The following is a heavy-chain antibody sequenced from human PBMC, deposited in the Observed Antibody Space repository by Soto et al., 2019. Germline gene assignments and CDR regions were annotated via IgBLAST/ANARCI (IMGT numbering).Heavy chain of an antibody. J-gene: IGHJ3*02. CDR2: INSDGSST. CDR3: ARDSIRSYCSGGSGYSPPDAFDI. CDR1: GFTFSSYW. Sequence: EVQLVESGGGLVQPGGSLRLSCAASGFTFSSYWMHWVRQAPGKGLVWVSRINSDGSSTSYADSVKGRFTISRDNAKNTLYLQMNRLGAEDTAVYYCARDSIRSYCSGGSGYSPPDAFDIWGQGTMVTVSS. V-gene: IGHV3-74*01. D-gene: IGHD2-15*01.